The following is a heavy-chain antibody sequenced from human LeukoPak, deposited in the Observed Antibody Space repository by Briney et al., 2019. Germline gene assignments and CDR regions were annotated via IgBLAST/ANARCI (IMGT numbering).Heavy chain of an antibody. Sequence: QPGGSLRLSCAASGFTVSSSYMSWVRQAPGKGLEWVSVIYSGGSTYYADSVKGRFTLSRDNSKNTLYLQMNSLRAEDTAVYYCARAASIAARSGVDYWGQGTLVTVSS. CDR3: ARAASIAARSGVDY. J-gene: IGHJ4*02. D-gene: IGHD6-6*01. CDR1: GFTVSSSY. V-gene: IGHV3-53*01. CDR2: IYSGGST.